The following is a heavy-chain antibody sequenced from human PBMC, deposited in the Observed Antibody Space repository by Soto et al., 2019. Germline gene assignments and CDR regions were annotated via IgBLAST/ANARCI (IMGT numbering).Heavy chain of an antibody. D-gene: IGHD1-1*01. CDR3: AREVQHGYSSE. J-gene: IGHJ4*02. V-gene: IGHV1-8*01. Sequence: ASVXVSFKTSGYTFTAYDINWVLQAPGQGLEWVGWINPTSEYTPHAQKFQGRVTLTREISTATAYMELSSLTSEDTAVYFCAREVQHGYSSEWGRGTQVTVYS. CDR1: GYTFTAYD. CDR2: INPTSEYT.